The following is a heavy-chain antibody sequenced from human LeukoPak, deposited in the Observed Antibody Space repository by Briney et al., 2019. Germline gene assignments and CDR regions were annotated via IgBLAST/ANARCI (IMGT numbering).Heavy chain of an antibody. V-gene: IGHV1-24*01. Sequence: GASVSVSFKFSGSTLSKISIDWVRQAPGKGPEWMGSVGHEDGTTIHAQKFQGRFNMTVDTATHTAYMEMSSLMSEDTAIHYCATGAIVFDYWGQGTLVTVSS. CDR3: ATGAIVFDY. CDR1: GSTLSKIS. J-gene: IGHJ4*02. D-gene: IGHD3-22*01. CDR2: VGHEDGTT.